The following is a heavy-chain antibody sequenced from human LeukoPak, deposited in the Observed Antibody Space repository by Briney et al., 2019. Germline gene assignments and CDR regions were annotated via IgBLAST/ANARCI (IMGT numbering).Heavy chain of an antibody. J-gene: IGHJ4*02. CDR2: IHTSGSA. D-gene: IGHD4-17*01. V-gene: IGHV4-4*07. CDR3: ARDIVYLIDEDYG. CDR1: GSSFNTYH. Sequence: PSETLSLTCRVSGSSFNTYHWSWIRQPAGKALEWIGRIHTSGSADYSPSLQSRVTISVDMSKKEFSLKLTSVTAADTAVYYCARDIVYLIDEDYGWGQGILVTVSS.